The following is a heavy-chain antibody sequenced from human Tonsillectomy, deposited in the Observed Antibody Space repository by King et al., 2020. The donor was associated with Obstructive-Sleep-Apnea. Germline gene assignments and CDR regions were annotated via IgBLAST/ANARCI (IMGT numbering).Heavy chain of an antibody. CDR3: ARGGPSAMLDY. J-gene: IGHJ4*02. CDR2: ILYDGRNK. D-gene: IGHD2-2*01. V-gene: IGHV3-30*04. CDR1: GFTFSSYA. Sequence: VQLAESGGGVVQPGRSLRLSCAASGFTFSSYAMHWVRQAPGKGLEWVAVILYDGRNKYYADSVKGRFTISRDNFKKTLFMQTSSLTAEDTAVYFCARGGPSAMLDYWGQGTLVTVSS.